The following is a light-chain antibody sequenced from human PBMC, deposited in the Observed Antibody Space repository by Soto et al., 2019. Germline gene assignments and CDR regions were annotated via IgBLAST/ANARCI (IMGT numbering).Light chain of an antibody. CDR3: QSYDSSLEV. CDR2: GNS. V-gene: IGLV1-40*01. CDR1: SSNIGAGYD. Sequence: QAVVTQPPSVSGAPGQRVTISCTGSSSNIGAGYDVHWYQHLPGTAPKLLIYGNSNRPSGVPDRFSGSKSGTSASLAITGLQAEDEADYYCQSYDSSLEVFGGGTKLTVL. J-gene: IGLJ2*01.